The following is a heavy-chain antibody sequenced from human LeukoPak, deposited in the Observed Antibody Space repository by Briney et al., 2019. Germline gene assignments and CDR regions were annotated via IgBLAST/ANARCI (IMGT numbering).Heavy chain of an antibody. J-gene: IGHJ6*03. CDR1: GFTFTIST. CDR3: ARAAGLDLSLYYYMDV. V-gene: IGHV3-23*01. CDR2: ISGSGSTT. Sequence: PGGSLRLSCAASGFTFTISTLTWVRQAPGKGLEWVSSISGSGSTTYYADSVKGRFTISRDNSKNTLYLQMNNLGAEDTAVYYCARAAGLDLSLYYYMDVWGKGTTVTVSS. D-gene: IGHD2-2*03.